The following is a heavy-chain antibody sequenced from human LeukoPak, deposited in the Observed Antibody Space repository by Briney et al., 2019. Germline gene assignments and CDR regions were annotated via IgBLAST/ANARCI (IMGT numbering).Heavy chain of an antibody. V-gene: IGHV4-39*07. D-gene: IGHD3-10*01. CDR1: GDSIRSSSYH. Sequence: SETLSLTCTVSGDSIRSSSYHWGWIRQPPGKGLEWIGSIYYSGSTYNNRSLRRRLTISIDTSKNQFSLRLSSVTAADTAVYYCTREVEGYSYASGRFLHFDPWGQGTLVTVSS. CDR2: IYYSGST. J-gene: IGHJ5*02. CDR3: TREVEGYSYASGRFLHFDP.